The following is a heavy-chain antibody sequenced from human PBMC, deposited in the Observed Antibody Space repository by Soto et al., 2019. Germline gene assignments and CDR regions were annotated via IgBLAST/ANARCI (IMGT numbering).Heavy chain of an antibody. CDR1: GFTFSGYW. J-gene: IGHJ6*02. CDR2: IKQDGSEQ. CDR3: ARAAV. V-gene: IGHV3-7*05. Sequence: EVQLVESGGGLVQPGGSLRLYCAASGFTFSGYWMSWVRQAPGKGLEWVANIKQDGSEQFYVDSVKGRFTISRDKAKNSLYLQMNSLRAEDTAVYYCARAAVWGQGTTVTVSS.